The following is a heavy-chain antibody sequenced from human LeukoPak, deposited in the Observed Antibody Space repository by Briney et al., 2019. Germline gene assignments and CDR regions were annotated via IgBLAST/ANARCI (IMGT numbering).Heavy chain of an antibody. J-gene: IGHJ4*02. CDR2: ISAYNDNT. Sequence: GASVKVSCKASGYTFTSYGISWVRQAPGQGLEWMGWISAYNDNTHYAQKLQGRVTMTTDTYTSTAYMELRSLRSDDTAVYYCARDERYFDWLHPPFDYWGQGTLVTVSS. CDR1: GYTFTSYG. D-gene: IGHD3-9*01. V-gene: IGHV1-18*01. CDR3: ARDERYFDWLHPPFDY.